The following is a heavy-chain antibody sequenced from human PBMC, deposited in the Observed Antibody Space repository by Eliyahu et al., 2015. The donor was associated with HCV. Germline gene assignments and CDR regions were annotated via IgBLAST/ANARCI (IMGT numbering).Heavy chain of an antibody. V-gene: IGHV4-30-4*01. CDR2: IYHGGNT. J-gene: IGHJ3*01. D-gene: IGHD2-8*01. CDR3: AKDWGVPRARGSFDL. CDR1: GGSINSDDYY. Sequence: QAQLQESGPGLVKPSETLSLTCTVSGGSINSDDYYWSWIRQFPGKGLEWIGYIYHGGNTYHKPSLRSRVSMSLDTSKNQFSLELKSVTAADTAVYYCAKDWGVPRARGSFDLWGQGTLVTVSS.